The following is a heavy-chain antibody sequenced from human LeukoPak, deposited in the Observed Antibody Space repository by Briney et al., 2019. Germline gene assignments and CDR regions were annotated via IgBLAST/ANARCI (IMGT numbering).Heavy chain of an antibody. Sequence: GSSVKVSCKASGGTFSSYAISWVRQAPGQGLEWMGGIIPIFGTANYAQKFQGRVTITTDESTSTAYMELSSLRSEDTAVYYCARYIVVVPAARGAFDIWGQGTMVTVSS. CDR1: GGTFSSYA. CDR3: ARYIVVVPAARGAFDI. J-gene: IGHJ3*02. V-gene: IGHV1-69*05. CDR2: IIPIFGTA. D-gene: IGHD2-2*01.